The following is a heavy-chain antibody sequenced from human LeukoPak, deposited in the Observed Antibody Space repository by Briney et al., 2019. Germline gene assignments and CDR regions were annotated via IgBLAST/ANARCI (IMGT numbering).Heavy chain of an antibody. Sequence: ASVKVSCKASGYTFTSYYMHWVRQAPGQGLEWTGIINPSGGSTSYAQKFQGRVTMTRDTSTSTVYMELSSLRSEDTAVYYCARDDIAVAGYDYWGQGTLVTVSS. V-gene: IGHV1-46*01. J-gene: IGHJ4*02. CDR3: ARDDIAVAGYDY. CDR2: INPSGGST. D-gene: IGHD6-19*01. CDR1: GYTFTSYY.